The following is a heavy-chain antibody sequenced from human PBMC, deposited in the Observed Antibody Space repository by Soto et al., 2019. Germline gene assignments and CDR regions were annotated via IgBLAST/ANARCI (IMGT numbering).Heavy chain of an antibody. V-gene: IGHV4-30-2*01. CDR3: ARVPGP. Sequence: QLQLQESGSGLVKPSQTLSLTCAVSGGSISSGGYSWSWIRQPPGKGLEWIGYIYHSGSTYYNPSLKGRGTISIDRSKNQFSLKLSSVAPRDTAGYYWARVPGPWGQGTLVTVSS. J-gene: IGHJ5*02. CDR1: GGSISSGGYS. CDR2: IYHSGST.